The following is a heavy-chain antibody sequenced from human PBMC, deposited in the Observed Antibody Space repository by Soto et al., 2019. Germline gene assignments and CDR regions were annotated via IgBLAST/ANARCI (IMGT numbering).Heavy chain of an antibody. D-gene: IGHD6-13*01. Sequence: SVKVSCKASGGTFSSYAISWVRQAPGQGLEWMGGIIASFGTASYAQKCQARVTIASDESTSTSYMELSSPRYEDTAVYYCERWIAAAENWFDPWGQGTLVTVSS. CDR1: GGTFSSYA. CDR3: ERWIAAAENWFDP. CDR2: IIASFGTA. J-gene: IGHJ5*02. V-gene: IGHV1-69*13.